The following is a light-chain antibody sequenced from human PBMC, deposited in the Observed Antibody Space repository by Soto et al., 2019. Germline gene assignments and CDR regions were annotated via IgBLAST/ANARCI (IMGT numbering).Light chain of an antibody. CDR2: DVS. CDR3: QQYGSSPRT. V-gene: IGKV3-20*01. Sequence: EIVLTQSLGTLSLSPGERAALSCRASRSLSSTSLAWYQQRPGQAPRLLIYDVSSRATGIPDRFSGSGSGTDFTLTINRLEPDDFAVYYCQQYGSSPRTFGQGTKV. CDR1: RSLSSTS. J-gene: IGKJ1*01.